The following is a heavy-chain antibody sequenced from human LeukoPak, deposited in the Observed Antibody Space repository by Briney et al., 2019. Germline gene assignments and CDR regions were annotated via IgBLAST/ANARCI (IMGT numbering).Heavy chain of an antibody. CDR1: GGSFSGYY. V-gene: IGHV4-34*01. D-gene: IGHD6-19*01. Sequence: SETLSLTCAVYGGSFSGYYWSWIRQPPGKGLEWIGEINHSGSTSYNPSLKSRVTISVDTSKNQFSLKLSSVTAADTAVYYCARTIAVAGPDYWGQGTLVTVSS. J-gene: IGHJ4*02. CDR3: ARTIAVAGPDY. CDR2: INHSGST.